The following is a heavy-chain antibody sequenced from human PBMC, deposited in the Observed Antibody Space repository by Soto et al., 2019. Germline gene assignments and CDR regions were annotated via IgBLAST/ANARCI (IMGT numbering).Heavy chain of an antibody. Sequence: GGSLRLSCAASGFTFSNAWMNWVRQAPGKGLEWVGRIKSKTDGGTTDYAAPVKGRFTISRDDSKNTLYLQMNSLKTEDTAVYYCTTAGYSSSWYHTQYYFDYWGQGTLVTVSS. CDR3: TTAGYSSSWYHTQYYFDY. J-gene: IGHJ4*02. V-gene: IGHV3-15*07. D-gene: IGHD6-13*01. CDR2: IKSKTDGGTT. CDR1: GFTFSNAW.